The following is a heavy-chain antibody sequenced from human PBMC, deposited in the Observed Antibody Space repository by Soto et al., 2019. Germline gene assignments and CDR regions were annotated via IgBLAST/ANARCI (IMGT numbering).Heavy chain of an antibody. Sequence: QVQLVESGGGVVQPGRSLRLSCVASGFTFSSYGMHWVRQAPGKGLEWVAVISYDGSNKYYADSVKGRFTISRDNSKNTLYLQMNSLRAEDTAVYYCAIAHCSSTSCYVDYWGQGTLVTVSS. J-gene: IGHJ4*02. D-gene: IGHD2-2*01. V-gene: IGHV3-30*03. CDR3: AIAHCSSTSCYVDY. CDR1: GFTFSSYG. CDR2: ISYDGSNK.